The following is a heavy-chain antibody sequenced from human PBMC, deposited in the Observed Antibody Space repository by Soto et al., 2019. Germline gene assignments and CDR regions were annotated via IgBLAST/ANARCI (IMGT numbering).Heavy chain of an antibody. CDR3: ARVGGGAVAGKGYYYYGMDV. J-gene: IGHJ6*02. CDR2: INAGNGNT. Sequence: ASVKVSCKASGYTFTSYAMHWVRQAPGQRLEWMGWINAGNGNTNYAQKLQGRVTMTTDTSTSTAYMELRSLRSDDTAVYYCARVGGGAVAGKGYYYYGMDVWGQGTTVTVSS. CDR1: GYTFTSYA. V-gene: IGHV1-3*01. D-gene: IGHD6-19*01.